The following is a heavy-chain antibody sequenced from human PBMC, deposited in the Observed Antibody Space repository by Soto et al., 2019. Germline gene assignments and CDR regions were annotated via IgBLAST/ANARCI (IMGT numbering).Heavy chain of an antibody. CDR2: IVVGSGNT. V-gene: IGHV1-58*02. J-gene: IGHJ4*02. Sequence: ASVKVSCKASGGTFSSYAISWVRQARGQRLEWIGWIVVGSGNTNYAQKFQERVTITRDMSTSTAYMELSSLRSEDTAVYYCASRSIVGAHYFDYWGQGTLVTVSS. D-gene: IGHD1-26*01. CDR1: GGTFSSYA. CDR3: ASRSIVGAHYFDY.